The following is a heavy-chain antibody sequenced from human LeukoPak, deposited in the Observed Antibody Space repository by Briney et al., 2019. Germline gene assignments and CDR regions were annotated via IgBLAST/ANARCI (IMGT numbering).Heavy chain of an antibody. V-gene: IGHV3-30*04. J-gene: IGHJ4*02. CDR3: ATDYGDYEPIDY. CDR1: GVPLSHYA. D-gene: IGHD4-17*01. CDR2: ISFDGTNK. Sequence: PGGSLRLSCTASGVPLSHYAMHWVRQAPGRGLELVAVISFDGTNKYYGDSVEDRFSVSRDNSKNTLYLQMNSLRPDDTAMYYCATDYGDYEPIDYWGQGTLVTVSS.